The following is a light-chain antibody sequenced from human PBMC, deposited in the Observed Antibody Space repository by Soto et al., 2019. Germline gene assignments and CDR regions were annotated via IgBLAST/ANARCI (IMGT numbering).Light chain of an antibody. Sequence: EIVMTQSPATLSVSPGERATLSCRASQSVSSNLAWYQQKPGQAPRLLIYGASSRATGIPVRFSGSGSGTDFTLTISRLEPEDFAVYYCQQYGSSPYTFGLGTRLEIK. CDR1: QSVSSN. CDR3: QQYGSSPYT. CDR2: GAS. V-gene: IGKV3-20*01. J-gene: IGKJ5*01.